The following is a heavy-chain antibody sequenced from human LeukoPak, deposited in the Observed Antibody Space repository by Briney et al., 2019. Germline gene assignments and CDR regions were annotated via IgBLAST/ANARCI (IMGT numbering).Heavy chain of an antibody. Sequence: GGSPRLSCAASGFTFSNYAMTWVRQAPGKGLEWVSTISDSGVGTYYADSVKGRFTISRDNSKNTLYLQMNSLRAEDTAVYYCAKDGCSSTRPTLECRYYFDYWGQGTLVTVSS. CDR1: GFTFSNYA. V-gene: IGHV3-23*01. CDR3: AKDGCSSTRPTLECRYYFDY. D-gene: IGHD2-2*01. CDR2: ISDSGVGT. J-gene: IGHJ4*02.